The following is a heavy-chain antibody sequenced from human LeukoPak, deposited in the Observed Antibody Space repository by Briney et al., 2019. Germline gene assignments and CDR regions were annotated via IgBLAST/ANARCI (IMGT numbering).Heavy chain of an antibody. D-gene: IGHD6-13*01. J-gene: IGHJ4*02. CDR2: IRYDGSNK. V-gene: IGHV3-30*02. Sequence: HSGGSLRLSCAASGFTFSSYGMHWVRQAPGKGLEWVAFIRYDGSNKYYADSVKGRFTISRDNSKNTLYLQMNSLRAEDTAVYYCAKVGAAAGTYFDYWGQGTLVTVSS. CDR3: AKVGAAAGTYFDY. CDR1: GFTFSSYG.